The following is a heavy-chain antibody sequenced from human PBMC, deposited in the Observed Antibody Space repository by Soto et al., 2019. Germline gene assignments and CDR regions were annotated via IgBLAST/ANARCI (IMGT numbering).Heavy chain of an antibody. Sequence: PGGSLRLSCAASVFTFSSYSMNWVRQAPGKGLEWVSSISSSSSYIYYADSVKGRFTISRDNAKNSLYLQMNSLRAEDTAVYYCARDPPYSSSWPYYYYYGMDVWGQGTTVTVSS. J-gene: IGHJ6*02. CDR1: VFTFSSYS. CDR3: ARDPPYSSSWPYYYYYGMDV. V-gene: IGHV3-21*01. CDR2: ISSSSSYI. D-gene: IGHD6-13*01.